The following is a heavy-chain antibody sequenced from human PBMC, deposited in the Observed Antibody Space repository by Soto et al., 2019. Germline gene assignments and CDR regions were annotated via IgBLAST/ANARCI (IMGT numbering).Heavy chain of an antibody. CDR1: GFTFSTFA. V-gene: IGHV3-23*01. CDR2: VTNSGSNK. CDR3: AKDGGYCDSSSCYAVDY. D-gene: IGHD2-2*01. J-gene: IGHJ4*02. Sequence: GGSLRLSCAASGFTFSTFAMNWVRQAPGKGLEWVSTVTNSGSNKYYADSVKGRFTISRDNSKNTLYLQMSSLRVEDTAVYYCAKDGGYCDSSSCYAVDYWGQGTLVTVSS.